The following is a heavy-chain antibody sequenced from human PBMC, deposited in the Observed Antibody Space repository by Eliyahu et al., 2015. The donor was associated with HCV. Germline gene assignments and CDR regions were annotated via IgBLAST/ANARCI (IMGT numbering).Heavy chain of an antibody. Sequence: EVQLVESGGGLVQPGGSLKXSCSASXXXFSGSSIXWGRQASGKGVGWVGRIRSKAHSYATAYATSLKGRFTIFRDDSKNTAYLQMNSLKTEDTAVYYCTRLKIADEDKYEPSYYFDYWGQGTLVTVSS. D-gene: IGHD1-14*01. CDR2: IRSKAHSYAT. J-gene: IGHJ4*02. CDR1: XXXFSGSS. V-gene: IGHV3-73*02. CDR3: TRLKIADEDKYEPSYYFDY.